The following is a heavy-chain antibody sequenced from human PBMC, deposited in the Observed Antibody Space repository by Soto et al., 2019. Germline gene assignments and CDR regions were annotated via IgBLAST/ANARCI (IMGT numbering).Heavy chain of an antibody. CDR3: AREWAADIAVDGTSWFDP. J-gene: IGHJ5*02. CDR1: GGTFSSYA. D-gene: IGHD6-19*01. V-gene: IGHV1-69*12. Sequence: QVQLVQSGAEVKKPGSSVKVSCKASGGTFSSYAISWVRQAPGQGLEWMGGIIPIFGTANYAQKFQGRVTITADESTSTAYMELSSLRSEDTAVYYCAREWAADIAVDGTSWFDPWGQGTLVTVSS. CDR2: IIPIFGTA.